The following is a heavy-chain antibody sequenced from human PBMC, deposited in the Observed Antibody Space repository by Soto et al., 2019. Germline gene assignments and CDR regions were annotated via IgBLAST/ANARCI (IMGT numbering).Heavy chain of an antibody. CDR2: ISGSGGST. Sequence: GSLRLSCAASGFTFSSYAMSWVRQAPGKGLEWVSAISGSGGSTYYADSVKGRFTISRDNSKNTLYLQMNSLRAEDTAVYYCAKAWWLGHYYYYYGMDVWGQGTTVTVS. CDR3: AKAWWLGHYYYYYGMDV. V-gene: IGHV3-23*01. CDR1: GFTFSSYA. D-gene: IGHD6-19*01. J-gene: IGHJ6*02.